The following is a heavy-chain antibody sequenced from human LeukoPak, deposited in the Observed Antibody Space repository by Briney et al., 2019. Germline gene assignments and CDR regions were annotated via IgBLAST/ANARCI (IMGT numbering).Heavy chain of an antibody. V-gene: IGHV3-53*01. Sequence: PGGSQRLSCAASGFTVSSNYMNWVRQAPGKGLEWVSVIYVDGSTYYADSVKGRFSISRDISKNTLSLQMNSLRAEDTAVYYCARSRAGRVWFDYWGQGTLVTVSS. CDR3: ARSRAGRVWFDY. D-gene: IGHD3-16*01. CDR2: IYVDGST. CDR1: GFTVSSNY. J-gene: IGHJ4*02.